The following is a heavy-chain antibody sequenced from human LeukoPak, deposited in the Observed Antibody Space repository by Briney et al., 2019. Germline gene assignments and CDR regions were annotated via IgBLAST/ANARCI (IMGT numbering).Heavy chain of an antibody. CDR3: ATCPTAYEGVLRFLEWLPKHDAFDI. CDR1: GFTFSSYA. D-gene: IGHD3-3*01. J-gene: IGHJ3*02. Sequence: PGGSLRLSCAASGFTFSSYAMSWVRQAPGKGLEWVSAISGSGGSTYYADSVKGRFTISRDNSKDTLYLQMNSMRAEDTAVYYCATCPTAYEGVLRFLEWLPKHDAFDIWGQGTMVTVSS. V-gene: IGHV3-23*01. CDR2: ISGSGGST.